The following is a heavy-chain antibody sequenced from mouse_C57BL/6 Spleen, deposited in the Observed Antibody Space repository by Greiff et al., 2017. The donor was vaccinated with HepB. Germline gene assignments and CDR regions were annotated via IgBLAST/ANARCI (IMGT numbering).Heavy chain of an antibody. D-gene: IGHD1-1*01. V-gene: IGHV2-2*01. CDR1: GFSLTSYG. Sequence: QVQLQQSGPGLVQPSQSLSITCTVSGFSLTSYGVHWVRQSPGKGLEWLGVIWSGGSTDYNAAFISRLSISKDNSKSQVFFKMNSLQADDTAIYYCASYYYGSSSPYWYFDVWGTGTTVTVSS. J-gene: IGHJ1*03. CDR2: IWSGGST. CDR3: ASYYYGSSSPYWYFDV.